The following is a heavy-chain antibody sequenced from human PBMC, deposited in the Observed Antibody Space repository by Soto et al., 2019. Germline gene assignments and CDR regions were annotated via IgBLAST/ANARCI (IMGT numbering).Heavy chain of an antibody. CDR2: ISYDGSNK. CDR3: ATKGRYCSGGSCYFEWFAGY. V-gene: IGHV3-30*03. CDR1: GFTFSSYG. D-gene: IGHD2-15*01. Sequence: QVQLVESGGGVVQPGRSLRLSCAASGFTFSSYGMHWVRQAPGKGLEWVAVISYDGSNKYYADSVKGRFTISRDNSKNTLYLQMNSLRAEDTAVYYCATKGRYCSGGSCYFEWFAGYWGQGTLVTVSS. J-gene: IGHJ4*02.